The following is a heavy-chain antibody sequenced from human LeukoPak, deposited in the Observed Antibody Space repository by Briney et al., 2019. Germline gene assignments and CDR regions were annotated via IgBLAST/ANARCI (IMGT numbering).Heavy chain of an antibody. J-gene: IGHJ5*02. Sequence: SETLSLTCTVSGGSISSDRYYWGGLRQPPGKGVEGLGSVYYSGNTYNRSLKSRVTISVDTSTNQVSLNLTAETAAHTAIYDCARVMAARREDLNWFDPWGEGTLVTVSS. CDR3: ARVMAARREDLNWFDP. CDR1: GGSISSDRYY. V-gene: IGHV4-39*07. CDR2: VYYSGNT. D-gene: IGHD6-6*01.